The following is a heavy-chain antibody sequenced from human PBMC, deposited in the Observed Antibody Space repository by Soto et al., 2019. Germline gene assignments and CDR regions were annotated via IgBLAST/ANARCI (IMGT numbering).Heavy chain of an antibody. Sequence: PGWPLRLSCSSSLVTFSNYAMHLVRNSPWKGLEWVADISYHGTEKGYADSVKGRFTISRDNSKNTLYVQMSSLRPEDTAVYYCAKDIGGVDTGNYGMEVWGQGTTVTVSS. J-gene: IGHJ6*02. D-gene: IGHD5-18*01. CDR1: LVTFSNYA. CDR3: AKDIGGVDTGNYGMEV. CDR2: ISYHGTEK. V-gene: IGHV3-30*18.